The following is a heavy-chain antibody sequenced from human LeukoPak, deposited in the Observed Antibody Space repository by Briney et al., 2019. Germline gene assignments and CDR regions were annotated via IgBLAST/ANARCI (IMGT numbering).Heavy chain of an antibody. Sequence: PGGSLRLSCAASGFTFSSYSMNWVRQAPGKGLEWVSSISSSSSYIYYADSVKGRFTISRDNAKDSLYLQMNSLRAEDTAVYYCARVVLGAFDIWGQGTMVAVSS. CDR3: ARVVLGAFDI. J-gene: IGHJ3*02. V-gene: IGHV3-21*01. CDR1: GFTFSSYS. CDR2: ISSSSSYI.